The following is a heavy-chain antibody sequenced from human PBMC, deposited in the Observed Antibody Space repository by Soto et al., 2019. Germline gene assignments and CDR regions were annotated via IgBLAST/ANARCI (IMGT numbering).Heavy chain of an antibody. CDR1: GLSLSTSGMC. D-gene: IGHD3-3*01. J-gene: IGHJ5*02. V-gene: IGHV2-70*12. Sequence: SGPTLVNPTQTLTLTCTFSGLSLSTSGMCVSWIRQPPGKALEWLALVNWDDDKYYSASLKTRLTISKDTSKNQVVLTMTNMDPVDTATYYCARSGYNTWFDPWGQGTVVTVSS. CDR3: ARSGYNTWFDP. CDR2: VNWDDDK.